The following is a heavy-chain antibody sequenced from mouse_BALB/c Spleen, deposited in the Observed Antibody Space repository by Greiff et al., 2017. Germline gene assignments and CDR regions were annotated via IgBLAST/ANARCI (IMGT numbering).Heavy chain of an antibody. Sequence: EVQLVESGGGLVQPGGSRKLSCAASGFTFSSFGMHWVRQSPEKGLEWVAYISSGSSTIYYADTVKGRFTISRDNPKNTLFLQMTSLRSEDTAMYYCARSNYGINYLDYWGQGTTLTVSS. CDR1: GFTFSSFG. CDR3: ARSNYGINYLDY. V-gene: IGHV5-17*02. CDR2: ISSGSSTI. J-gene: IGHJ2*01. D-gene: IGHD2-1*01.